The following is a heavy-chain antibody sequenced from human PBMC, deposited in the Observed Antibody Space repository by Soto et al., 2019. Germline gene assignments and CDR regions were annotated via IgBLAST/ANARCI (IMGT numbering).Heavy chain of an antibody. CDR1: GFSFSDDW. D-gene: IGHD1-26*01. CDR2: VSSAGSTT. V-gene: IGHV3-74*01. J-gene: IGHJ4*02. Sequence: GGSLRLSCEASGFSFSDDWMHWVRQAPGKGLVWVSSVSSAGSTTDYADSVKGRFTISRDNAKNTLYLQMDSLGAEDTAVYYCVRGKYSGSYFFDYWGQGTLVTVSS. CDR3: VRGKYSGSYFFDY.